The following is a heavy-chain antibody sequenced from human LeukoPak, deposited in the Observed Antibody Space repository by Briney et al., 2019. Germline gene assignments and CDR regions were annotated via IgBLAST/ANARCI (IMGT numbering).Heavy chain of an antibody. D-gene: IGHD3-10*01. CDR3: ASLLWFGELSGDDAFDI. Sequence: ASVTVSCKASGYTFTSYGISWVRQAPGQGLEWMGWISDYNGNTNYAQKLQGRVTMTTDTSTSTAYMELRSLRSDDTAVYYCASLLWFGELSGDDAFDIWGQGTMVTVSS. CDR1: GYTFTSYG. CDR2: ISDYNGNT. V-gene: IGHV1-18*01. J-gene: IGHJ3*02.